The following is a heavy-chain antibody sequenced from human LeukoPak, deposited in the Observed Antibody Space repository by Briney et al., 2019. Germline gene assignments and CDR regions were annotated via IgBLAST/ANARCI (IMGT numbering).Heavy chain of an antibody. J-gene: IGHJ3*01. CDR1: DYTFITYG. Sequence: ASVKVSCKASDYTFITYGLSWVRQPPGQGLEWMGWINTYNGNTNYAQKLQGRVTMTTDTSTNTAYMELRSLRSDDAAVYYCARDRSEHYDRSAYSWNDAFDLWGQGTMVTVSS. CDR3: ARDRSEHYDRSAYSWNDAFDL. CDR2: INTYNGNT. D-gene: IGHD3-22*01. V-gene: IGHV1-18*01.